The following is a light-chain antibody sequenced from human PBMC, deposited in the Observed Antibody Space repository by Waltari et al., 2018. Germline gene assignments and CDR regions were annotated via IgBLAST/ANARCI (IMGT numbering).Light chain of an antibody. CDR3: QQRYSWPPIT. Sequence: EIVLTQSPATLYLSPGERATLSCRASQSVVSYLAWYQQKPGQAPRLLIYDAFNRATGTPARFSGSGSGTDFTLTISSLEPEDFAVYYCQQRYSWPPITFGQGTRLEIK. J-gene: IGKJ5*01. CDR2: DAF. V-gene: IGKV3-11*01. CDR1: QSVVSY.